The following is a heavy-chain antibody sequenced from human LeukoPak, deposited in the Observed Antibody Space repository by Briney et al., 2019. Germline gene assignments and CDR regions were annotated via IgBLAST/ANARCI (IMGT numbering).Heavy chain of an antibody. V-gene: IGHV1-69*05. J-gene: IGHJ4*02. CDR1: GGTFSSYA. CDR3: ARDQGVRFLEWLSWFDC. Sequence: GASVKVSCKASGGTFSSYAISWVRQAPGQGLEWMGGIIPTFGTANYAQKFQGRVTITTDESTSTACMELSSLRSEDTAVYYCARDQGVRFLEWLSWFDCWGQGTLVTVSS. D-gene: IGHD3-3*01. CDR2: IIPTFGTA.